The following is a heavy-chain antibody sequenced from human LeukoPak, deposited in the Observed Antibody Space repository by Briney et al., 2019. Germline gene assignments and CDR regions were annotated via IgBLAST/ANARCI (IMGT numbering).Heavy chain of an antibody. J-gene: IGHJ5*02. CDR2: IYYSGST. V-gene: IGHV4-39*01. CDR3: ARHGSGSYCPSWFDP. CDR1: GGSISSSSYY. D-gene: IGHD3-10*01. Sequence: PSETLSLTCTVSGGSISSSSYYWGWIRQPPGKGLEWIGSIYYSGSTYYNPSLKSRVTISVDTSKNQFSLKLSSVTAADTAVYHCARHGSGSYCPSWFDPWGQGTLVTVSS.